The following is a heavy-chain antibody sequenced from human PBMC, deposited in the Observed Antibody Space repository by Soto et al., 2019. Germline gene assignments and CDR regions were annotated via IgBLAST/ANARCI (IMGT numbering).Heavy chain of an antibody. V-gene: IGHV4-4*07. CDR2: IYTSGST. CDR1: GGSISSHY. Sequence: PSVPLCLPCTVSGGSISSHYWSWIRQPAGKGLEWIGRIYTSGSTNYNPSLKSRVTMSLDTSKNQFSLKVTSVTAADTAVYYCARGWYQLLSGGSYYYYYGMDVWGQGTTVTVSS. J-gene: IGHJ6*02. CDR3: ARGWYQLLSGGSYYYYYGMDV. D-gene: IGHD2-2*01.